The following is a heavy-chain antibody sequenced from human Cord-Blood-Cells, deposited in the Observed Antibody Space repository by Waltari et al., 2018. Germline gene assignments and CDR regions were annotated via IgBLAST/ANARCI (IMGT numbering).Heavy chain of an antibody. Sequence: QVQLQQWGAGLLKPSETLSLTCAVYGGSFSGYYWSWIRQPPGKGLEWIGEINHSGSTNYNPALKSRGTISVDTSKNQFSLKLSSVTAADTAVYYCVIVVPAGYFDYWGQGTLVTVSS. CDR1: GGSFSGYY. CDR3: VIVVPAGYFDY. J-gene: IGHJ4*02. CDR2: INHSGST. V-gene: IGHV4-34*01. D-gene: IGHD2-2*01.